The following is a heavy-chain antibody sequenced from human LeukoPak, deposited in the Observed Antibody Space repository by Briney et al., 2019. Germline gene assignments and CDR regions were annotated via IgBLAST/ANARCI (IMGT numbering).Heavy chain of an antibody. Sequence: PSETLSLTCNVSGGSMSNIYYWGWIRQPPGKGLEWIGSFYSSGNTYYNPSLKNRVTISVDTSKNQFSLRLSSVTAADTAVYYCARDVYTGVGYWGQGTLVNVSS. CDR2: FYSSGNT. CDR3: ARDVYTGVGY. V-gene: IGHV4-39*07. D-gene: IGHD2-8*02. CDR1: GGSMSNIYY. J-gene: IGHJ4*02.